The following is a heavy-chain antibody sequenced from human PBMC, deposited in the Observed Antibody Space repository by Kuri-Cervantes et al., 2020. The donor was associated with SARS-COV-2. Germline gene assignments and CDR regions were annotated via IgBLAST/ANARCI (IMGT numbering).Heavy chain of an antibody. V-gene: IGHV4-61*02. CDR3: ARGTHYFDSTTYWSTGWV. CDR2: IYPSGST. D-gene: IGHD3-22*01. CDR1: GGSISSDRYY. Sequence: SETLSLTCTVSGGSISSDRYYWSWVRQPAGKGLEWIGRIYPSGSTNYHPSPKSRVTLSVDTSKNQFSLKLSSVTAADTAVYYCARGTHYFDSTTYWSTGWVWGQGTLVTVSS. J-gene: IGHJ4*02.